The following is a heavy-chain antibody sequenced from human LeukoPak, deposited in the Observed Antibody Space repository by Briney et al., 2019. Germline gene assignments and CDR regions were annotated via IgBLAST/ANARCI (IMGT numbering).Heavy chain of an antibody. CDR3: AKGYYYADDY. CDR1: GFTFSSYG. CDR2: ISYDGSNK. J-gene: IGHJ4*02. D-gene: IGHD3-10*01. Sequence: GRSLRLSCAASGFTFSSYGMHWVRQAPGKGLEWVAVISYDGSNKYYADSVKGRFTISRDNSKNTLYLQMNSLRAEDTAVYYCAKGYYYADDYWGQGTLVTVSS. V-gene: IGHV3-30*18.